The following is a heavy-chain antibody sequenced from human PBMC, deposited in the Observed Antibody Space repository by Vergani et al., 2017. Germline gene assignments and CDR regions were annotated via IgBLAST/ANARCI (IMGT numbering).Heavy chain of an antibody. CDR2: IYPGDSDT. J-gene: IGHJ6*02. D-gene: IGHD2-15*01. CDR3: ARHRGWGLVVVAATPWYYYYGMDV. CDR1: GYTFTNYD. Sequence: VQLVQSGAEVKKPGASVKVSCKASGYTFTNYDIYWVRQATGQGLEWMGIIYPGDSDTRYSPSFQGQVTISADKSISTAYLQWSSLKASDTAMYYCARHRGWGLVVVAATPWYYYYGMDVWGQGTTVTVSS. V-gene: IGHV5-51*01.